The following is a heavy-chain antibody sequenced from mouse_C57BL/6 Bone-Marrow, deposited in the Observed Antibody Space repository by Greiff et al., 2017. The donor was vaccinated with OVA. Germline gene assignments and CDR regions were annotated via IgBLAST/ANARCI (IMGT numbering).Heavy chain of an antibody. CDR2: ISNGGGST. Sequence: EVMLVESGGGLVQPGGSLKLSCAASGFTFSDYYMYWVRQTPEKRLEWVAYISNGGGSTYYPDTVKGRFTISRDNAKNTLYLQMSRLKSEDTAMYYCARPHYDYDGNAMDYWGQGTSVTVSS. CDR1: GFTFSDYY. D-gene: IGHD2-4*01. CDR3: ARPHYDYDGNAMDY. J-gene: IGHJ4*01. V-gene: IGHV5-12*01.